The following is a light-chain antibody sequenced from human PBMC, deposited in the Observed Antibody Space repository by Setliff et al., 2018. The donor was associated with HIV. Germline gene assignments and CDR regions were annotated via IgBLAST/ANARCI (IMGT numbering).Light chain of an antibody. V-gene: IGLV2-14*01. Sequence: QSALAQPASVSGSPGQSITISCTGTSSDVGTYNAVYWYQQHPGKAPKLMIYDVSTRPSGVSNRFSGSKSGNTASLTISGLQTEDEADYYCSSYTSSSTDVFGTGTKAHRP. J-gene: IGLJ1*01. CDR1: SSDVGTYNA. CDR3: SSYTSSSTDV. CDR2: DVS.